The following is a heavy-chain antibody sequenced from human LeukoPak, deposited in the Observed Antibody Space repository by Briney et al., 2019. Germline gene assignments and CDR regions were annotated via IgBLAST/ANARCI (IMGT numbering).Heavy chain of an antibody. CDR3: ARDLYSGHEGNAFDI. J-gene: IGHJ3*02. CDR2: INPIGGST. Sequence: ASVKVSYKASGYTFTSYYMHWVRQAPGQGLEWMGIINPIGGSTIYAQKFQGRVTIIADKSTSTAYMELSSLRSEDTAVYYCARDLYSGHEGNAFDIWGQGTMVTVSS. D-gene: IGHD5-12*01. V-gene: IGHV1-46*01. CDR1: GYTFTSYY.